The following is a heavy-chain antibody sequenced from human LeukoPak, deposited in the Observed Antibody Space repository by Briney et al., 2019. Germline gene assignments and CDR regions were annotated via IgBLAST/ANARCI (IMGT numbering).Heavy chain of an antibody. D-gene: IGHD3-10*01. CDR3: ARGSGGDGSGSL. CDR1: DDSISSYY. CDR2: IYYSVIS. Sequence: SETLSLTCTVSDDSISSYYWSWIRQPPGKGLEWIGYIYYSVISDYNPSLKSRFTMSVDMSTKQISLNLNSVTAADTAVYYCARGSGGDGSGSLWGQGIPVTVSS. V-gene: IGHV4-59*01. J-gene: IGHJ4*02.